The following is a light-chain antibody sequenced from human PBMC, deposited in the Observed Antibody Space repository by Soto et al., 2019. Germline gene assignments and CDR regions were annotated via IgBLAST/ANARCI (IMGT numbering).Light chain of an antibody. Sequence: QSVLTQPPSVSDAPRQRVTISCSGSSSNIGNNAVNWYQQLPGKAPKLLIYYDDLLPSGVSDRFSGSKSGTSASLAISGLQSEDEADYYCATWDDRLNGHVFGTGTKVTVL. CDR3: ATWDDRLNGHV. CDR1: SSNIGNNA. CDR2: YDD. J-gene: IGLJ1*01. V-gene: IGLV1-36*01.